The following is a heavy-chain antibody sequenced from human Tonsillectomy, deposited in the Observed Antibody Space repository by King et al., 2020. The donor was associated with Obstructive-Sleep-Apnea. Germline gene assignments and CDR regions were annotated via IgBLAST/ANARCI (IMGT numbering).Heavy chain of an antibody. CDR1: GGSFSGYY. D-gene: IGHD6-19*01. V-gene: IGHV4-34*01. J-gene: IGHJ4*02. CDR2: INHSGST. Sequence: VQLQQWGAGLLKPSETLSLTCAVYGGSFSGYYWSWIRQPPGKGLEWIGEINHSGSTNYNPSLKSRVTISVDTSKNKFSLKLSSVTAADTAVYYCARPKSSGWYRPVYFDYWGQGTLVTVSS. CDR3: ARPKSSGWYRPVYFDY.